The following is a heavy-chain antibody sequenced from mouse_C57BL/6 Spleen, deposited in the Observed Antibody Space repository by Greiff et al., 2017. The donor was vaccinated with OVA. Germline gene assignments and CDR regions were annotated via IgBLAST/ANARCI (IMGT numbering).Heavy chain of an antibody. CDR2: IYPCDGGT. J-gene: IGHJ1*03. Sequence: VQLQQSGPELVKPGASVKLSCTASGYTFTSSWMYWVKQRPGQGLVWIGSIYPCDGGTNYNATFTSKATMTADQSSSTSYMQLSSLTSEDSAVYYCARAGGLEQYGYGDDWGTGTTVTVSS. CDR1: GYTFTSSW. V-gene: IGHV1-53*01. CDR3: ARAGGLEQYGYGDD.